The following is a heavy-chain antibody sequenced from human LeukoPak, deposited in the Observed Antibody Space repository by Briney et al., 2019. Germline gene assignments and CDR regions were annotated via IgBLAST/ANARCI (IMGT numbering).Heavy chain of an antibody. CDR2: IIPIFGTA. V-gene: IGHV1-69*13. CDR3: AREGAGEWAFDI. D-gene: IGHD7-27*01. J-gene: IGHJ3*02. CDR1: GGTFSSYA. Sequence: SVKVSCKASGGTFSSYAISWVRQAPGQGLEWMGGIIPIFGTANYAQKFQGRVTITADESTSTAYMELSSLRSEDTAVHYCAREGAGEWAFDIWGQGTMVTVSS.